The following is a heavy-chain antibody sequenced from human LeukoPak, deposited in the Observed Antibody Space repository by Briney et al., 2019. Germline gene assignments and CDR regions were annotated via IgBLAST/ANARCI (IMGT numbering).Heavy chain of an antibody. CDR1: GFIFSSYG. J-gene: IGHJ5*02. D-gene: IGHD6-6*01. V-gene: IGHV3-33*01. Sequence: GGSLRLSCAASGFIFSSYGMHWVREAPGKGLECVAVIWYDGSNKYYADSVKGRFTISRDNSKNTLYLQMNSLRAEDTAVYYCAREVRESSSSADPWGQGTLVTVSS. CDR2: IWYDGSNK. CDR3: AREVRESSSSADP.